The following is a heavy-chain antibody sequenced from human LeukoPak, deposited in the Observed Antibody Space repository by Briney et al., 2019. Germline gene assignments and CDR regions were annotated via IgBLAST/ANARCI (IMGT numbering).Heavy chain of an antibody. D-gene: IGHD4-23*01. J-gene: IGHJ4*02. CDR1: GFTFSSYD. CDR2: ISNSGDTI. V-gene: IGHV3-48*03. Sequence: PGGSLRLSCAASGFTFSSYDMNWVRQAPGKGLEWVSYISNSGDTIYYADSVKGRFTISRDNAKKSLYLQMNSLRAEDTAVYYCARDQGWQQFDYWGQGTLVTVSS. CDR3: ARDQGWQQFDY.